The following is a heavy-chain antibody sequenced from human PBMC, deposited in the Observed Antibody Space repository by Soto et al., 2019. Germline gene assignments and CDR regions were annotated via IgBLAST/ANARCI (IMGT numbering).Heavy chain of an antibody. J-gene: IGHJ5*02. CDR3: ARDAVVGFLEWYEEAWGWFDP. Sequence: SPTLSLTCVISVDSASSNRAAWNWIRQSPSRVLEWLGRRYYRSKWYNDYAVSVKSRITITPDTSKNHFAMHLSTVSPEDRAVYYCARDAVVGFLEWYEEAWGWFDPWGQGTLVTVSS. V-gene: IGHV6-1*01. D-gene: IGHD3-3*02. CDR1: VDSASSNRAA. CDR2: RYYRSKWYN.